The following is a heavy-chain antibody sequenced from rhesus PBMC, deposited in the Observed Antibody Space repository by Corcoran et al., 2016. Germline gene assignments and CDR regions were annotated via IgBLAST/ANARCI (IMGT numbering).Heavy chain of an antibody. J-gene: IGHJ2*01. D-gene: IGHD4-29*01. CDR2: IYSSSGNT. CDR1: GGSISGGYA. Sequence: QVQLQESGPGLLRPSETLSLTCAVSGGSISGGYAWGWIRQPPGQGLEWIGNIYSSSGNTYSNPSLRSRATISTATSKTQFSLNLSSVTAADTAVYYCAKPYGSNYWYFDIWGPGTPITISS. CDR3: AKPYGSNYWYFDI. V-gene: IGHV4S7*01.